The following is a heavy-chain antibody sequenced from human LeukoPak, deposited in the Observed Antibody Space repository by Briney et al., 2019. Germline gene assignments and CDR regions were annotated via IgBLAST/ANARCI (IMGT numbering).Heavy chain of an antibody. D-gene: IGHD3-22*01. CDR2: IYSSGTT. CDR3: ARTDNSGYYVEQ. CDR1: GDSISSGSDY. V-gene: IGHV4-31*03. J-gene: IGHJ4*02. Sequence: PSETLSLTCTVYGDSISSGSDYWSWIRQHPGKGLEWIGHIYSSGTTYYNPSLKSRVTISLDTSKNQFSLELSSVTAADTAVFYCARTDNSGYYVEQWGQGTLVTVSS.